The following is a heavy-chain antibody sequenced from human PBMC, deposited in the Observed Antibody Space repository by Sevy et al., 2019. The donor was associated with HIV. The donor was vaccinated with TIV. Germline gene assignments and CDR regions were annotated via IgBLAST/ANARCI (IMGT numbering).Heavy chain of an antibody. D-gene: IGHD1-7*01. CDR2: ISGYNGKT. Sequence: VSVKVSCKASGYSFTSYGISWVRQAPGQGLEWMGWISGYNGKTNYEQKLQGRVTMTTDTSTSTAYMELRSLISDDTAVYYCARDNWNYGDSYGMDVWGQWTTVTVSS. V-gene: IGHV1-18*01. CDR1: GYSFTSYG. CDR3: ARDNWNYGDSYGMDV. J-gene: IGHJ6*02.